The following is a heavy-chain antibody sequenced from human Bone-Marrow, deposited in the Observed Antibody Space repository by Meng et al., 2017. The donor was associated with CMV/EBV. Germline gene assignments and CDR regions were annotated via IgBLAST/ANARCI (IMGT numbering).Heavy chain of an antibody. CDR2: IFPILGTA. Sequence: SVKVCKASGGTFSSYAISWVRQAPGQGLEWMGGIFPILGTANYAQKFQGRVTITADKSTSTAYMELSSLRSEDTVVYYCARSPYCGGDCPIGWFDPWCQGTLVTVSS. J-gene: IGHJ5*02. CDR3: ARSPYCGGDCPIGWFDP. V-gene: IGHV1-69*10. D-gene: IGHD2-21*01. CDR1: GGTFSSYA.